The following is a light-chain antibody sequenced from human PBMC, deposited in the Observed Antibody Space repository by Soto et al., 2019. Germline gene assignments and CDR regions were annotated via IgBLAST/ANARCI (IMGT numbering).Light chain of an antibody. CDR3: QQYDNWPIT. CDR2: GAS. CDR1: QSVSSN. V-gene: IGKV3-15*01. J-gene: IGKJ5*01. Sequence: EIVMTQSPATLSLSPGERATLSCRASQSVSSNLACYQQKHGHAPTLLIYGASTRATVIPARFSGSGAGTEFTLTISSLHYEDFAVFYCQQYDNWPITFGQGTRLEIK.